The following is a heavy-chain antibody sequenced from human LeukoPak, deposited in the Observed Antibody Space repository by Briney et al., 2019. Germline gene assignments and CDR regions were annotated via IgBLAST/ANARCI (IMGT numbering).Heavy chain of an antibody. Sequence: GASVKVSCKASGYTFTGYYMHWVRQAPGQGLEWMGWINPNSGGTNYAQKFQGRVTMTRDTSISTAYMELSRLRSDDTAVYYCARDRTPPITMVRGVIGYWGQGTLVTVSS. V-gene: IGHV1-2*02. CDR2: INPNSGGT. J-gene: IGHJ4*02. D-gene: IGHD3-10*01. CDR3: ARDRTPPITMVRGVIGY. CDR1: GYTFTGYY.